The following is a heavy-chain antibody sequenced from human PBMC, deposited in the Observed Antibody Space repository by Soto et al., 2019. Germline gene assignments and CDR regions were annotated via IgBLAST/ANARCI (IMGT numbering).Heavy chain of an antibody. J-gene: IGHJ4*02. V-gene: IGHV4-59*01. Sequence: QVQLQESGPGLVQPWETLSLTCTVSGVSISRYYWNWIRQSPGKGLEWIGYIYYSGNTKYNPSLKSRVTISIDTSKNQFSLNLSSLTAADTAMYYCARAPYAGNLPYYFDYWGQGSLVTVSS. D-gene: IGHD6-13*01. CDR1: GVSISRYY. CDR2: IYYSGNT. CDR3: ARAPYAGNLPYYFDY.